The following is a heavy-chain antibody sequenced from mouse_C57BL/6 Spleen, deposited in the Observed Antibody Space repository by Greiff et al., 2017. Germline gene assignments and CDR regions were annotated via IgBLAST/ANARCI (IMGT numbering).Heavy chain of an antibody. CDR1: GYTFTDYY. CDR3: ARRTAQALFAH. V-gene: IGHV1-75*01. Sequence: QVQLQQSGPELVKPGASVKISCKASGYTFTDYYINWVKQRPGQGLEWIGWIFPGSGSTYYNEQFKGKDTLTVDKSSSTDYMLLSSLTSEDSAGYFCARRTAQALFAHWGKGTLVTVSA. J-gene: IGHJ3*01. CDR2: IFPGSGST. D-gene: IGHD3-2*02.